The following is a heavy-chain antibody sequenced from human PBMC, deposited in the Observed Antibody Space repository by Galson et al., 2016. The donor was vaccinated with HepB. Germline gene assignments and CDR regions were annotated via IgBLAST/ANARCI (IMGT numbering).Heavy chain of an antibody. CDR3: AKDAASGDILTPYSQGFDP. D-gene: IGHD3-9*01. J-gene: IGHJ5*02. CDR2: ISWNSGII. V-gene: IGHV3-9*01. Sequence: LRLSCAASGFNFDAYAMHWVRQAPGKGLEWVSGISWNSGIIDYADSVKGRFTISRDNAKNSLFLQVNSLRAEDTDFYYCAKDAASGDILTPYSQGFDPWGQGTLVTVSS. CDR1: GFNFDAYA.